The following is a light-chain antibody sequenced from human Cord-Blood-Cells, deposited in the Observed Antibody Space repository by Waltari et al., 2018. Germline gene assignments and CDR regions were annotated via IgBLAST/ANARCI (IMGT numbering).Light chain of an antibody. J-gene: IGLJ2*01. Sequence: SYELTQPPSVSVSPGQTASITCSGAKLGDKYACWYQQKPGQSPVLVIYQDSKRPSGIRERFSGSNSGNTATLTISGTQAMDEADYYCQAWDSSTHVVFGGGTKLTVL. CDR1: KLGDKY. CDR3: QAWDSSTHVV. V-gene: IGLV3-1*01. CDR2: QDS.